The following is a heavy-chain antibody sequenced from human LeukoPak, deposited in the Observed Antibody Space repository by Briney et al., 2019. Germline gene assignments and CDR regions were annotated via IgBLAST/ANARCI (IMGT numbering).Heavy chain of an antibody. J-gene: IGHJ6*02. Sequence: GESLKISCKGSGYSFTTYWIGWVRQMPGKGLEWMGIIYPGDSDTRYSPSFQGQVTISADKSVSTAYLQWSSLKASDTARYYCAIHVREQQLLPYYGMDVWGQGTTVTVSS. V-gene: IGHV5-51*01. CDR1: GYSFTTYW. CDR3: AIHVREQQLLPYYGMDV. CDR2: IYPGDSDT. D-gene: IGHD6-13*01.